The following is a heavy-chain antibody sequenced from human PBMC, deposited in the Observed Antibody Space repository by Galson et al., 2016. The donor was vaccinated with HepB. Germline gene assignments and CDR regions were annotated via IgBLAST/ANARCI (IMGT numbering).Heavy chain of an antibody. CDR1: GLTFTNAW. Sequence: SLRLSCAASGLTFTNAWMTWVRQAPGKGLEWVGRIKMEIDGGTTDYASPVKGRFTISRDDSEKTLFLQMNSLKSEDTAVYYCSALGFDYWGQGTLVIVSS. CDR3: SALGFDY. J-gene: IGHJ4*02. D-gene: IGHD7-27*01. V-gene: IGHV3-15*01. CDR2: IKMEIDGGTT.